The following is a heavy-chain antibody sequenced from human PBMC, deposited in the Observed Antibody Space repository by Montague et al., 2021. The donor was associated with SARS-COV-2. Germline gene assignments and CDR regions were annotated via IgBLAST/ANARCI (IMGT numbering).Heavy chain of an antibody. D-gene: IGHD6-13*01. CDR2: INYSGST. CDR1: GDSMNNYY. Sequence: SETLSLTCTVSGDSMNNYYWSWIRQPPGKGLEWIGYINYSGSTHYNPSLQGRVTLSKGTSKNQFSLRLTSVTAADTAVYFCARAPIYRSSWYAYFDYWGQGTLVTVSS. J-gene: IGHJ4*02. V-gene: IGHV4-59*01. CDR3: ARAPIYRSSWYAYFDY.